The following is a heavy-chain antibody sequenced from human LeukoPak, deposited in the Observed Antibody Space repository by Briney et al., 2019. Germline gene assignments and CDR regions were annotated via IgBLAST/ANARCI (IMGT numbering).Heavy chain of an antibody. Sequence: SSETLSLTCTVSGGSISSYYWSWIRQPPGKGLEWIGYIYYSGGTNYNPSLKSRVTISIHTSKNQFSLKLSSVTAADTAVYYRARALDFWSRYYGYWGRGTLVTVSS. CDR1: GGSISSYY. V-gene: IGHV4-59*01. J-gene: IGHJ4*02. CDR2: IYYSGGT. CDR3: ARALDFWSRYYGY. D-gene: IGHD3-3*01.